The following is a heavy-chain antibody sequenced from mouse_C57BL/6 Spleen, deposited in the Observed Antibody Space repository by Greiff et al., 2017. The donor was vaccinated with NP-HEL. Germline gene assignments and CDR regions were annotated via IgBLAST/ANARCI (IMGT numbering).Heavy chain of an antibody. CDR1: GYTFTSYW. CDR2: IDPNSGGT. V-gene: IGHV1-72*01. D-gene: IGHD2-1*01. CDR3: ARDGDGNFAWFAY. Sequence: QVQLQQPGAELVKPGASVKLSCKASGYTFTSYWMHWVKQRPGRGLEWIGRIDPNSGGTKYNEKFKSKATLTVDKTSSTAYMPRSSLTSEDSAVYYCARDGDGNFAWFAYWGQGTLVTVSA. J-gene: IGHJ3*01.